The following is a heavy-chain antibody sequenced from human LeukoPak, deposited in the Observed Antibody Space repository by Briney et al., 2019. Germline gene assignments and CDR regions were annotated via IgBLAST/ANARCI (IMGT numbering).Heavy chain of an antibody. J-gene: IGHJ4*02. CDR2: INPSGNT. D-gene: IGHD3-22*01. V-gene: IGHV4-34*01. Sequence: SETLSLTCAVYGGSFSGYYWSWIRQPPGKGLEWIGEINPSGNTNYNLSLKSRVTMSVDTSNNQFSLKLSSVTAADTAVYFCARMPKPRTYYYDTSGYNPHFDSWGQGTLVTVSS. CDR3: ARMPKPRTYYYDTSGYNPHFDS. CDR1: GGSFSGYY.